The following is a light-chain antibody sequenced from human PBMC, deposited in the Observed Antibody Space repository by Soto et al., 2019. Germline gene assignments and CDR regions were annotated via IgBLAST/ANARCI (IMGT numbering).Light chain of an antibody. J-gene: IGLJ2*01. CDR3: AAWDDSLNGFV. Sequence: QSALTQPPSVSGTPGQEVVISCSGSGSNIGRKSVNWYQHLPGMAPKLLIFSNTHRPSGVPDRFSGSKSGTSASLAISGLQSDDEADYYCAAWDDSLNGFVFCGGTKLTVL. CDR1: GSNIGRKS. V-gene: IGLV1-44*01. CDR2: SNT.